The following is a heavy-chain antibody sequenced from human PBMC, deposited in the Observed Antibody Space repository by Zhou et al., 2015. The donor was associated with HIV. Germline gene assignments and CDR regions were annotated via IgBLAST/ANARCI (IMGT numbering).Heavy chain of an antibody. J-gene: IGHJ4*02. CDR1: GGTFSSYA. D-gene: IGHD2-15*01. Sequence: QVQLVQSGAEVKKPGSSVKVSCKASGGTFSSYAISWVRQAPGQGLEWMGGIIPIFGTANYAQKFQGRVTITADESTSTAYMELSSLRSEDTAVYYCARGQRYCSGGSCGYYFDYWGQGTLVTVSS. CDR2: IIPIFGTA. CDR3: ARGQRYCSGGSCGYYFDY. V-gene: IGHV1-69*01.